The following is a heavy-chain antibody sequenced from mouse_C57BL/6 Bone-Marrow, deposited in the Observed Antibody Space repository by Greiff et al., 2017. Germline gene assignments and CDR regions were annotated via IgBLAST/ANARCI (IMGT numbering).Heavy chain of an antibody. J-gene: IGHJ2*01. Sequence: QVQLQQPGAELVRPGSSVKLSCKASGYTFTSYWMHWVKQRPLQGLEWIGNIDPSDSETHYNQKFKDKATLTVDKSSSTAYMQLSSLTSEDSAVYYCAGGKPYYFDYWGQGTTLTVSS. V-gene: IGHV1-52*01. CDR1: GYTFTSYW. CDR2: IDPSDSET. CDR3: AGGKPYYFDY.